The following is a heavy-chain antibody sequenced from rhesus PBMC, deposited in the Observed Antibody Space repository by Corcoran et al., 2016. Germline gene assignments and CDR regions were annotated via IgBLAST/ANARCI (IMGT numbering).Heavy chain of an antibody. V-gene: IGHV4S7*01. D-gene: IGHD3-3*01. J-gene: IGHJ5-2*02. CDR3: ARAHTIFGVVITPNSLDV. CDR1: GGSISSGYG. Sequence: QVQLQASGPGLVKPSETLSLTCAVSGGSISSGYGWSWICQPPGKGPEWVGPIYGSIGSTYYHPSLKSRVTISKVTSKDQFSLKLSSVTAADTAVYYCARAHTIFGVVITPNSLDVWGRGVLVTVSS. CDR2: IYGSIGST.